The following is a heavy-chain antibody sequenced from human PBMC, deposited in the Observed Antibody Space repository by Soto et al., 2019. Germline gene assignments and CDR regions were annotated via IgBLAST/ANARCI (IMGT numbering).Heavy chain of an antibody. CDR1: GYTFTSYS. D-gene: IGHD6-19*01. CDR2: ISTYNGNT. V-gene: IGHV1-18*03. J-gene: IGHJ4*02. Sequence: QVPLVQSGAEVKKPGAPVKVSCKASGYTFTSYSISWVRQAPGHGLEWMGWISTYNGNTNYAEKLQGRDNVTTDTSTNTAYMDLRSLRSDDMAVYYCVRDLSIAVDGAEYDYWGQGTLVTVSS. CDR3: VRDLSIAVDGAEYDY.